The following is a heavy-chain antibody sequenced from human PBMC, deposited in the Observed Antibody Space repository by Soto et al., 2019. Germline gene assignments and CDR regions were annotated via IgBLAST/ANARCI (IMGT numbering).Heavy chain of an antibody. CDR1: GFTFSSYA. CDR2: ISGSGGSA. J-gene: IGHJ3*01. CDR3: AKDHGDFWSGYYNPSGPLI. Sequence: HPGGSLRLSCAASGFTFSSYAMSWVRQAPGKGLEWVSAISGSGGSAYYADSVKGRFTISRDNSKNTLYLQMNSLRAEDTAVYYCAKDHGDFWSGYYNPSGPLIRGQGTMVTVSS. D-gene: IGHD3-3*01. V-gene: IGHV3-23*01.